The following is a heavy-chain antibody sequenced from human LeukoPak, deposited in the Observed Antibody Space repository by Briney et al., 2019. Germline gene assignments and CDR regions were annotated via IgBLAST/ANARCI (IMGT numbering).Heavy chain of an antibody. CDR3: ARDGRFLEWLEEVVRGYYMDV. V-gene: IGHV1-46*01. CDR1: GYNFISYY. Sequence: ASVKVSCEASGYNFISYYMHWVRQAPGQGLEWMGIIKPSSGRTSYAQKFQGRVTMTRDTSTSTVYMELSSLRSEDTAVYYCARDGRFLEWLEEVVRGYYMDVWGKGTTVTVSS. CDR2: IKPSSGRT. J-gene: IGHJ6*03. D-gene: IGHD3-3*01.